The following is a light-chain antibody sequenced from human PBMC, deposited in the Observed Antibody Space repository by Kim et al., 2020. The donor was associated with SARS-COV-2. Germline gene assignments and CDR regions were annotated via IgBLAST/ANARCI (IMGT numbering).Light chain of an antibody. Sequence: SYELTQPPSVSVSPGQTASITCSGDKLGDKYAFWYQQKPGQSPVLVIYQDSKRPSGIPERFSGSNSGDTATLTICGTQAMDEADYYCQAWDSSTVVFGGGTQLTFL. V-gene: IGLV3-1*01. CDR1: KLGDKY. CDR2: QDS. J-gene: IGLJ2*01. CDR3: QAWDSSTVV.